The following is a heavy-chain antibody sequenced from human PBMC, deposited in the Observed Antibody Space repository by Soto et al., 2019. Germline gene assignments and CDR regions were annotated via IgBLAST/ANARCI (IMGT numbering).Heavy chain of an antibody. CDR1: GFTFSDHF. J-gene: IGHJ4*02. Sequence: PGGSLRLSCAASGFTFSDHFMDCVRQAPGKGLEWVGRARSRANSYITEYAASVKGRFTISRDDSKNSLYLQMNSLKTEDTAVYFCARDSSSCRGGKCYFDNWGQGTVVTVSS. V-gene: IGHV3-72*01. D-gene: IGHD2-15*01. CDR2: ARSRANSYIT. CDR3: ARDSSSCRGGKCYFDN.